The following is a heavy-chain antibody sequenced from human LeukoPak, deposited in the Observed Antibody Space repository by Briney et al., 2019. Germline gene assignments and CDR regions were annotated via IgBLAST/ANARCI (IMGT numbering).Heavy chain of an antibody. CDR3: ARGEFPPPGYCSGGSCSPFDY. Sequence: SETLSLTCAVYGGSFSGYYWSWIRQPPGKGLEWIGEINHSGSTNYNPSLKSRVTISVDTSKNQFSLKLSSVTAADTAVYYCARGEFPPPGYCSGGSCSPFDYWGQGTLVTVSS. J-gene: IGHJ4*02. CDR2: INHSGST. V-gene: IGHV4-34*01. CDR1: GGSFSGYY. D-gene: IGHD2-15*01.